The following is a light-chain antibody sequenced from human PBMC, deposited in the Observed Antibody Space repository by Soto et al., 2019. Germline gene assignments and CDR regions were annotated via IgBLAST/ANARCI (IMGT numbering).Light chain of an antibody. J-gene: IGLJ1*01. V-gene: IGLV2-23*01. CDR3: CSYAGSRTYV. CDR2: EGS. CDR1: SSDVGSYKL. Sequence: QPVLTQPASVSGSPGQSITISCTGTSSDVGSYKLVSWYQQHPGKAPKLMVYEGSKRPSGVSNRFSGSKSGKTASLTISGLQAEDEADYYCCSYAGSRTYVFGTGTKVTVL.